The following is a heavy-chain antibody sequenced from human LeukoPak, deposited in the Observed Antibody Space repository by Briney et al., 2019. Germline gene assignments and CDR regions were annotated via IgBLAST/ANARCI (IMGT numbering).Heavy chain of an antibody. D-gene: IGHD2-21*01. J-gene: IGHJ5*02. V-gene: IGHV3-23*01. CDR2: ISGYGDDT. Sequence: GGSLRLSCAASGFTFNLYAMSWVRQAPGRGLEWVSSISGYGDDTYYADSVKGRFTLSRDNSKGTLYLQMFSLRAEDTAVYYCAKDRGPYGAIDNNWFDPWGQGTLGTGSS. CDR1: GFTFNLYA. CDR3: AKDRGPYGAIDNNWFDP.